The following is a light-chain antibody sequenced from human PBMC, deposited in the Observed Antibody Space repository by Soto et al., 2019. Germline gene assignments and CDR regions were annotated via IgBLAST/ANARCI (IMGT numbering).Light chain of an antibody. CDR2: DAS. V-gene: IGKV3-11*01. CDR3: QQRSTWPLA. Sequence: EIVLTQSPATLSLSPGERATLSCRASQSVSSYLAWYQQKPGQAPRLLIYDASNRAPGIPARFSGSGSGTVFTLSISSLEPEDFAVYYCQQRSTWPLAFGGGTKVEIK. J-gene: IGKJ4*01. CDR1: QSVSSY.